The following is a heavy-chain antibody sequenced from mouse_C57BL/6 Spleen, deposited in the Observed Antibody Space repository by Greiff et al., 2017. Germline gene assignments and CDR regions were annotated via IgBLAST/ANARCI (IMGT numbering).Heavy chain of an antibody. Sequence: VQLQESGPELVKPGASVKISCKASGYTFTDYYINWVKQRPGQGLEWIGWLYPGSGTTKYNEKFTGKATLTVDTSSSTAYMQLSSLTSEDSAVYFCARSDYDWYFDVWGTGTTVTVSA. CDR3: ARSDYDWYFDV. CDR2: LYPGSGTT. D-gene: IGHD2-4*01. CDR1: GYTFTDYY. J-gene: IGHJ1*03. V-gene: IGHV1-84*01.